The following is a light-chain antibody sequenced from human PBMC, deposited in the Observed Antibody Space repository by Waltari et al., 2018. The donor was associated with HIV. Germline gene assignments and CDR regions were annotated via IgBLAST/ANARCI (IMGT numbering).Light chain of an antibody. V-gene: IGKV1-5*03. CDR3: HQYASFSGT. CDR2: QAS. J-gene: IGKJ1*01. CDR1: QNVGAF. Sequence: DIRLTQSPSTLSASAGDRVAIPCRAGQNVGAFLAWYQQKPGKPPKLLIFQASILEGGVPSRFSGSVSGSDFTLTINGLQSEDFATYYCHQYASFSGTFGQGTKVEL.